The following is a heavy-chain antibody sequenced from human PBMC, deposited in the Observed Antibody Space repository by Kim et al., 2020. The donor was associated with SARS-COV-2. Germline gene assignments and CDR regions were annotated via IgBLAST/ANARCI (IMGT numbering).Heavy chain of an antibody. J-gene: IGHJ4*02. D-gene: IGHD2-15*01. CDR1: GFTFSSYS. CDR3: ARDLVTVVKALPAAVAGNDY. V-gene: IGHV3-21*01. Sequence: GGSLKLSCAASGFTFSSYSMNWVRQAPGKGLEWVSSISSSSSYIYYADSVKGRFTISRDNAKNSLYLQMNSLRAEDTAVYYCARDLVTVVKALPAAVAGNDYWGQGTLVTVSS. CDR2: ISSSSSYI.